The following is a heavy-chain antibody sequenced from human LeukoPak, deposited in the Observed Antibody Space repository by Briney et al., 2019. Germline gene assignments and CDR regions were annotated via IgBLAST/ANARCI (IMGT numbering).Heavy chain of an antibody. CDR3: ARVGRGYGSGSRFDP. Sequence: PSETLSLTCTVSGGSISSDYWSWIRQPPGKGLEWIGYIYYSGSTNYNPSLKSRVTISVDTSKNQFSLKLSSVTAADTAVYYCARVGRGYGSGSRFDPWGQGTLVTVSS. J-gene: IGHJ5*02. CDR1: GGSISSDY. CDR2: IYYSGST. D-gene: IGHD3-10*01. V-gene: IGHV4-59*01.